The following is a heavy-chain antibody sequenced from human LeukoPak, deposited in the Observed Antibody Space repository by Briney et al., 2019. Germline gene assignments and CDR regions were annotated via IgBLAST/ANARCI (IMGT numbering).Heavy chain of an antibody. D-gene: IGHD3-9*01. CDR1: GGSFSGYY. V-gene: IGHV4-34*01. Sequence: SETLSLTCAVNGGSFSGYYWIWIRQPPGKGLEWIGEINHSGSTSYNPSLKSRVTISVDTSKNQFSLKLSSVTAADTAVYYCARGRFILTGYLRNWFDPWGQGTLVTVSS. CDR2: INHSGST. J-gene: IGHJ5*02. CDR3: ARGRFILTGYLRNWFDP.